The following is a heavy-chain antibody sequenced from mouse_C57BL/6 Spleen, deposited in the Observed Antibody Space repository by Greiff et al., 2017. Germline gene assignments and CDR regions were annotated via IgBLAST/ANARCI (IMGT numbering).Heavy chain of an antibody. CDR3: ARGGTTVVSYWYFDV. J-gene: IGHJ1*03. CDR2: INPNNGGT. Sequence: VQLQQSGPELVKPGASVKMSCKASGYTFTDYNMHWVKQSHGKSLEWIGYINPNNGGTSYNQKFKGKATLTVNKSSSTAYMELRSLTSEDSAVYYCARGGTTVVSYWYFDVWGTGTTVTVSS. CDR1: GYTFTDYN. D-gene: IGHD1-1*01. V-gene: IGHV1-22*01.